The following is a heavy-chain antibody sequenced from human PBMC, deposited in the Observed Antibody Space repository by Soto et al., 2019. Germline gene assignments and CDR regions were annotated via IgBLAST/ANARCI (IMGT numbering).Heavy chain of an antibody. CDR2: IIPIFGTA. Sequence: QVQLVQSGAEVKKPGSSVKVYCEASGGTFSSYAISWVRQAPGEGLEWMGGIIPIFGTANYAQKFQGRVTITADKSTRTAYMELSSLRSEDTAVYYCARDLGGYSSLYYYYGMDVWGQGTTVTVSS. J-gene: IGHJ6*02. CDR3: ARDLGGYSSLYYYYGMDV. CDR1: GGTFSSYA. V-gene: IGHV1-69*06. D-gene: IGHD6-13*01.